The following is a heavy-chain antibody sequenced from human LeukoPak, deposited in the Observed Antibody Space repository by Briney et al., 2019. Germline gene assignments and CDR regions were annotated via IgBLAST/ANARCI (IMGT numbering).Heavy chain of an antibody. J-gene: IGHJ4*02. D-gene: IGHD3-10*01. CDR2: ISGSGGST. CDR3: AKGSYWAVYEGSSDY. V-gene: IGHV3-23*01. Sequence: GGSLRLSCAASGFTFSSYAMSWVRQAPGKGLEWVSAISGSGGSTYYADSVKGRFTISRDNSKNTLYLQMNSLRAEDTAVYYCAKGSYWAVYEGSSDYWGQGTLVTVSS. CDR1: GFTFSSYA.